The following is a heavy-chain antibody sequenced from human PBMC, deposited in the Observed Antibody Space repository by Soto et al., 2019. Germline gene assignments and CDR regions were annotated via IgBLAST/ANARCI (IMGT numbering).Heavy chain of an antibody. CDR2: ITNTGGDT. J-gene: IGHJ4*02. V-gene: IGHV3-23*01. Sequence: GGSLRLSCAASGFTFSSNAMSWVRQAPGKGLEWVSVITNTGGDTLYADSVKGRFTISRDNSKNTLYLQMNSLRAEDTAVYYCAKDPPDSYGPPDYWGQGTLVTVSS. D-gene: IGHD5-18*01. CDR3: AKDPPDSYGPPDY. CDR1: GFTFSSNA.